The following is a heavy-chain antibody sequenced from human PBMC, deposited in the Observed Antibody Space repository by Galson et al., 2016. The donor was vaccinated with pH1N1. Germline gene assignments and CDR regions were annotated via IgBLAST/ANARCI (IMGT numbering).Heavy chain of an antibody. J-gene: IGHJ4*02. CDR1: GFTFTSYA. V-gene: IGHV3-30*04. CDR3: ARDSEYSGHEGFH. CDR2: ILYDGTNE. Sequence: SLRLSCAASGFTFTSYAMHWVRQAPGKGLEWVAVILYDGTNEYYADSAKGRFTISRDKTQSTVYLQMNSLRTEDTAVYYCARDSEYSGHEGFHWAQGTLVVVSS. D-gene: IGHD5-12*01.